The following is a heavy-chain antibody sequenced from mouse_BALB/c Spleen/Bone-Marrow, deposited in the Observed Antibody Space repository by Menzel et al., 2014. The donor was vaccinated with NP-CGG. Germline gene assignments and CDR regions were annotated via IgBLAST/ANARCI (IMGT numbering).Heavy chain of an antibody. CDR3: ARGGSSRAWFAY. CDR2: IWAGGST. Sequence: QVQLKQSGPGLVAPSQSLSITCTVSEFSLTSYGVHWARQPPGKGLEWLGAIWAGGSTNYNSALMSRLSISKDNSKSQVFLKMNSLQADDTAMYYCARGGSSRAWFAYWGQGTLVTVSA. V-gene: IGHV2-9*02. D-gene: IGHD1-1*01. CDR1: EFSLTSYG. J-gene: IGHJ3*01.